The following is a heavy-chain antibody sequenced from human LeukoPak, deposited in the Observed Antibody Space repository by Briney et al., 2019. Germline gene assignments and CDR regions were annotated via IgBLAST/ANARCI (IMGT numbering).Heavy chain of an antibody. CDR2: IYYSGST. D-gene: IGHD3-3*01. Sequence: SETLSLTCTVSGGSISRADYYWSWMRQPPGKGLEWIGYIYYSGSTYYNPSLKSRATISVDTSKSQFSLKLSSVTAADTAVYYCARDSDFWSGYYYFDYWGQGTLVTISS. V-gene: IGHV4-30-4*08. CDR1: GGSISRADYY. CDR3: ARDSDFWSGYYYFDY. J-gene: IGHJ4*02.